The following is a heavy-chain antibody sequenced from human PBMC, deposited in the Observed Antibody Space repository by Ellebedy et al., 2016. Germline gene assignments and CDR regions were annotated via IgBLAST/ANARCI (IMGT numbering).Heavy chain of an antibody. CDR2: INTDGTYT. J-gene: IGHJ4*02. D-gene: IGHD3-10*01. Sequence: GESLKISCAASGFTFSNYCMHWLRQAPGKGLVWVSRINTDGTYTSYADSVKGRFTISRDNARNTLYLQRNSLRAEDTAVYYCAKAMGDYGSGSYKDYWGQGTLVAVSS. CDR1: GFTFSNYC. CDR3: AKAMGDYGSGSYKDY. V-gene: IGHV3-74*01.